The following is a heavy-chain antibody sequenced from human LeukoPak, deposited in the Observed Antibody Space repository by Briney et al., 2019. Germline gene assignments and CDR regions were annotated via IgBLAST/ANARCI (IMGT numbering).Heavy chain of an antibody. CDR2: ITHSGRTT. CDR1: GFTFSDYD. J-gene: IGHJ4*02. D-gene: IGHD6-19*01. Sequence: PGGSLRLSCAASGFTFSDYDMSWLRQAPGKGLEWVSTITHSGRTTHYAHSVKGRFTISRDNSKNTLYLQLNSLRAEDTAVYYCAKQVAVAGVDYWGRGTLVTVSS. CDR3: AKQVAVAGVDY. V-gene: IGHV3-23*01.